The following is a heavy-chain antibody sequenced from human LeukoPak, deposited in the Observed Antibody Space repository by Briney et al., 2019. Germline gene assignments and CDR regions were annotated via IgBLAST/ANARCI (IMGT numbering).Heavy chain of an antibody. CDR3: ARDLEPYGWFDP. CDR1: GFTFSSYA. D-gene: IGHD1-1*01. Sequence: GGSLRLSCAASGFTFSSYAMSWVRQAPGKGLERVSAISGSGGSTYYADSVKGRFTISRDNSKNTLYLQMNSLRAENTAVYYCARDLEPYGWFDPWGQGTLVTVSS. CDR2: ISGSGGST. J-gene: IGHJ5*02. V-gene: IGHV3-23*01.